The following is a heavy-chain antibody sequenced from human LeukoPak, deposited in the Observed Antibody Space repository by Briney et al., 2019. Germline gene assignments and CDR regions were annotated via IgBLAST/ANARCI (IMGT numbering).Heavy chain of an antibody. CDR1: GYKFTSYW. J-gene: IGHJ4*02. CDR2: LYPLDFDK. CDR3: VRQIIVPGTPQLRTFDA. D-gene: IGHD2-8*01. Sequence: GESLKISCKASGYKFTSYWIAWVRQMPGHGLEWMGSLYPLDFDKTYSPSFQGQVTMSADRSINTAYLQWSSLKASDTALYYCVRQIIVPGTPQLRTFDAWGQGTQVSVPS. V-gene: IGHV5-51*01.